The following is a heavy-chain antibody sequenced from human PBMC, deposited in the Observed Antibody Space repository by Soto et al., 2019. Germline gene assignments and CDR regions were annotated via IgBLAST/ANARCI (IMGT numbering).Heavy chain of an antibody. V-gene: IGHV1-69*01. CDR2: IIPMFGTP. D-gene: IGHD5-18*01. Sequence: QVQLVQSGPEVKKPGSSVKVSCKVSGGSFREYAVSWVRQAPGQGLEWMGGIIPMFGTPNYAQKFQERITIIADEGTSTVYMELSSLTSEDTAVYYCASDSTAMIMSSFDYWGQGTLVTVS. CDR1: GGSFREYA. J-gene: IGHJ4*01. CDR3: ASDSTAMIMSSFDY.